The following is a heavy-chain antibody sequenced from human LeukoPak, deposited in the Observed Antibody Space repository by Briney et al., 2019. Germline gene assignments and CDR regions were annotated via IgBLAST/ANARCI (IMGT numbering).Heavy chain of an antibody. V-gene: IGHV3-23*01. D-gene: IGHD1-26*01. J-gene: IGHJ4*02. CDR2: ISGSGGST. CDR1: GFTFSRHA. CDR3: ARGTWYSGSYLNPY. Sequence: PGGSLRLSCAASGFTFSRHAMSWVRQAPGKGLEWVSGISGSGGSTYYADSVKGRFTISRDNSKNTLYLQMNSLRAEDTAIYYCARGTWYSGSYLNPYWGQGTLVTV.